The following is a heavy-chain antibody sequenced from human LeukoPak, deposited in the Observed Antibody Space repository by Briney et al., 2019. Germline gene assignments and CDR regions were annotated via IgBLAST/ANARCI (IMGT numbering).Heavy chain of an antibody. J-gene: IGHJ4*02. V-gene: IGHV4-39*01. Sequence: PSETLSLTCTVSGGSISSSSYYWGWIRQPPGKGLEWIGSIYYSGSTYYNPSLKSRVTISVDTSKNQFSLKLSSVTAADTAVYYCARGRRGKYCSGGSCSYFDYWGQGTLVTVSS. CDR1: GGSISSSSYY. CDR3: ARGRRGKYCSGGSCSYFDY. D-gene: IGHD2-15*01. CDR2: IYYSGST.